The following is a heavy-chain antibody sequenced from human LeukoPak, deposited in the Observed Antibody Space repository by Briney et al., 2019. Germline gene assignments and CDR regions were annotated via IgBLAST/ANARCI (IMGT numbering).Heavy chain of an antibody. Sequence: TSVKVSCKASGLTFTSCAMQWVRQARGQRLEWIGWIVVGSGHTNYAQKFQERVTITRDMSTSTAYMELSSLRSEDTAVYYCAAPGYYDSSGYSIWGQGTLVTVSS. J-gene: IGHJ4*02. CDR3: AAPGYYDSSGYSI. CDR2: IVVGSGHT. D-gene: IGHD3-22*01. V-gene: IGHV1-58*02. CDR1: GLTFTSCA.